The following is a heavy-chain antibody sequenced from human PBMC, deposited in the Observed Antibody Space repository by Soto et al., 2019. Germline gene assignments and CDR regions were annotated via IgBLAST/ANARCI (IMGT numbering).Heavy chain of an antibody. CDR1: GYTFTSYA. Sequence: ASVKVSCKASGYTFTSYAMHWVRQAPGQRLEWMGWINAGNGNTKYSQKCQGRVTITRDTSASTAYMELSSLRSEDTAVYYCAREGIVGDYYYYGMYVWGQGATVTVSS. CDR3: AREGIVGDYYYYGMYV. CDR2: INAGNGNT. D-gene: IGHD3-16*02. J-gene: IGHJ6*02. V-gene: IGHV1-3*01.